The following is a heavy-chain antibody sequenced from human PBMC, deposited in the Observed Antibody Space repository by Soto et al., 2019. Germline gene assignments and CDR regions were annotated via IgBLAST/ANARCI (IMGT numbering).Heavy chain of an antibody. Sequence: GASVKVSCKASGGTFSSYAISWVRQAPGQGLEWMGGIIPIFGTANYAQKFQGRVTITADESTSTAYMKLSSLRSEDTAVYYCARGSRGSSWYGFFDYWGQGTLVTVSS. CDR3: ARGSRGSSWYGFFDY. CDR2: IIPIFGTA. J-gene: IGHJ4*02. D-gene: IGHD6-13*01. CDR1: GGTFSSYA. V-gene: IGHV1-69*13.